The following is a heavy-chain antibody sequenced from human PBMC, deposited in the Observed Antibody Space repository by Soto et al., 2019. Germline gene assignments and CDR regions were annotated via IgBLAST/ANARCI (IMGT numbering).Heavy chain of an antibody. Sequence: EVQLVESGGGLVKPGVSLRLSCAASGFTFSNAWMNWVRQAPGKGLEWVGRIKSKTDGGTKDYAAPVKGRFTISRDDSKKTLYLPMNSLKTEDTAVYYCSRASAGTHWGQGTLVTVSS. CDR1: GFTFSNAW. V-gene: IGHV3-15*01. CDR3: SRASAGTH. J-gene: IGHJ4*02. CDR2: IKSKTDGGTK. D-gene: IGHD2-15*01.